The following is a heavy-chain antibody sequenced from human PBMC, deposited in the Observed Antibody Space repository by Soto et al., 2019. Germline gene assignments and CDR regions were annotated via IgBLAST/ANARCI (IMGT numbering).Heavy chain of an antibody. CDR2: IYYSGST. CDR1: GGSISSSGYY. D-gene: IGHD4-17*01. Sequence: TSETLSLTCTVSGGSISSSGYYWGRIPQPPGKGLEWIGYIYYSGSTNYNPSLKSRVTISVDTSKNQFSLKLSSVTAADTAVYYCARDATIYGDPYYFDYWGQGTLVTVS. J-gene: IGHJ4*02. V-gene: IGHV4-61*08. CDR3: ARDATIYGDPYYFDY.